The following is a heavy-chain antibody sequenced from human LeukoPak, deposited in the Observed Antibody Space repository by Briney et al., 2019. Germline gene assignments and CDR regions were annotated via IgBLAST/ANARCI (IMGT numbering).Heavy chain of an antibody. V-gene: IGHV4-30-2*01. CDR3: TVIADIVVVPAAMGSNWFDP. CDR1: GGSISSGGYS. J-gene: IGHJ5*02. CDR2: INHSGST. Sequence: SQTLSLTCAVSGGSISSGGYSWSWIRQPPGKGLEWIGYINHSGSTNYNPSLKSRVTISVDTSKNQFSLKLSSVTAADTAVYYCTVIADIVVVPAAMGSNWFDPWGQGTLVTVSS. D-gene: IGHD2-2*01.